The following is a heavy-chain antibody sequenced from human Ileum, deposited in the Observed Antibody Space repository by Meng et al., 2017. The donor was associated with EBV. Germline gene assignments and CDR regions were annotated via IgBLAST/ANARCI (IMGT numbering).Heavy chain of an antibody. CDR2: IHHTEST. J-gene: IGHJ4*02. V-gene: IGHV4-4*02. Sequence: QEQRPESGPGLVKPSGTLSLTCAVSGGSISSSNWWSWVRQAPGKGLEWIGEIHHTESTNYNPSLKSRVTISVDKSKNQFSLKLSSVTAADTAVYYCARESYSDSSGYYSLDYWGQGSLVTVSS. CDR3: ARESYSDSSGYYSLDY. CDR1: GGSISSSNW. D-gene: IGHD3-22*01.